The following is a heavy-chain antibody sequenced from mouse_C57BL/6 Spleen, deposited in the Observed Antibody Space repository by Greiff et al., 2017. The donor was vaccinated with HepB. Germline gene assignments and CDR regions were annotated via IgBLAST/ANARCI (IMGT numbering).Heavy chain of an antibody. D-gene: IGHD1-1*01. CDR3: ARRGNYVRYLYYFDY. CDR2: IDPSDSYT. J-gene: IGHJ2*01. V-gene: IGHV1-69*01. CDR1: GYTFTSYW. Sequence: QVQLQQPGAELVMPGASVKLSCKASGYTFTSYWMHWVKQRPGQGLEWIGEIDPSDSYTNYNQKFQGKSTLTVDKSSSTAYMQLSSLTSEDSAVYYCARRGNYVRYLYYFDYWGQGTTLTVSS.